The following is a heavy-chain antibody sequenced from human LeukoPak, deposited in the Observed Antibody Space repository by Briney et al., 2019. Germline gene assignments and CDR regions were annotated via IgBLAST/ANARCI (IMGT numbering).Heavy chain of an antibody. CDR2: INPSGGST. CDR1: GYTFTSYY. V-gene: IGHV1-46*01. CDR3: ASGAVAGTFYYYYMDV. Sequence: ASVKVSCKASGYTFTSYYMHWVRQAPGQGLEWMGIINPSGGSTSYAQKFQGRVTMTRDMSTSTVYMELSSLRSDDTAVYYCASGAVAGTFYYYYMDVWGKGTTVTVSS. D-gene: IGHD6-19*01. J-gene: IGHJ6*03.